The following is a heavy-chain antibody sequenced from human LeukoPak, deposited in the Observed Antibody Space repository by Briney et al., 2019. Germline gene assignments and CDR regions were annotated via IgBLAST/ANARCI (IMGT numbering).Heavy chain of an antibody. CDR2: IYTSGST. Sequence: SETLSLTCTVSGGSISSGSYYWSWIRQPAGKGLEWIGRIYTSGSTNYNPSLKSRVTISVDTSKNQFSLKLSSVTAADTAVYYCARDRSSSWYGGFDYWGQGTLVTVSS. J-gene: IGHJ4*02. CDR1: GGSISSGSYY. V-gene: IGHV4-61*02. CDR3: ARDRSSSWYGGFDY. D-gene: IGHD6-13*01.